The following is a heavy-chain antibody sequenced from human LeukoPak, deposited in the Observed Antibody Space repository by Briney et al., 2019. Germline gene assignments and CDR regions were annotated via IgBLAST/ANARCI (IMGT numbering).Heavy chain of an antibody. J-gene: IGHJ4*02. Sequence: SETLSLTCTVSGGSISSYYWSWIRQPPGKGLEWIGYIYYSGSTNYNPSLKSRVTISVDTFKNQFSLSLNSVTAADTAVYYCARFTALVTYGDYWGQGALVTVSS. V-gene: IGHV4-59*08. D-gene: IGHD5-18*01. CDR1: GGSISSYY. CDR2: IYYSGST. CDR3: ARFTALVTYGDY.